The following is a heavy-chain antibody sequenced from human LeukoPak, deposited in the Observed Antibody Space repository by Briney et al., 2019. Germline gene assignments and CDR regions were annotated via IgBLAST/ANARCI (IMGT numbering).Heavy chain of an antibody. CDR3: ARMYCGGGKCYLSYFDY. V-gene: IGHV3-7*04. Sequence: GGSLSLLRAGSGFTYSTYRMIGAPQAPGKGRVWVANINQDGGEKQYVDSVKGRYTITRDNGKHSLDLQLNSLGGEDTAVYYCARMYCGGGKCYLSYFDYWGQGTVVTVSS. CDR1: GFTYSTYR. J-gene: IGHJ4*02. CDR2: INQDGGEK. D-gene: IGHD2-21*01.